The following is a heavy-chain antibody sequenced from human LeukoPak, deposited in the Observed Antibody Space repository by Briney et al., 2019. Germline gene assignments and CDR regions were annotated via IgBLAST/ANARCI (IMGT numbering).Heavy chain of an antibody. CDR3: ARSRAFNSGAFDP. CDR1: GGSVSSGDYY. V-gene: IGHV4-31*03. Sequence: TSETLSLTCTVSGGSVSSGDYYWSWIRQLPGKGLEWIGYIYYSGNTYYNPSLKSRLTISVDTSKNQFSLRLNSVTAADTAVYYCARSRAFNSGAFDPWGQGSLVTVSS. CDR2: IYYSGNT. D-gene: IGHD1-26*01. J-gene: IGHJ5*02.